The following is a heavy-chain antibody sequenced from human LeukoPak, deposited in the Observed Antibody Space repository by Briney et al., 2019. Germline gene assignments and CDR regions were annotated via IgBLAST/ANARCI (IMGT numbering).Heavy chain of an antibody. D-gene: IGHD6-13*01. CDR3: AKDQDRIASNWLDP. Sequence: PGRSLRLSCAASGFTFSSYAMSWVRQAPGKGLEWVSAISGSGGSTYYADSVKGRFTISRDNSKNTLYLQMNSLRAEDTAVYYCAKDQDRIASNWLDPWGQGTLVTVSS. V-gene: IGHV3-23*01. CDR2: ISGSGGST. J-gene: IGHJ5*02. CDR1: GFTFSSYA.